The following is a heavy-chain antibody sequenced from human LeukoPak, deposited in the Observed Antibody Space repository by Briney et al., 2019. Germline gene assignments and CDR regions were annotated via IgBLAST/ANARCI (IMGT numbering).Heavy chain of an antibody. J-gene: IGHJ4*02. CDR1: GNTFTSSH. V-gene: IGHV1-2*02. CDR2: INPNSGGT. D-gene: IGHD3-22*01. CDR3: ARIPVGTYYYDSSGYYYFDY. Sequence: GASVKVSCKTSGNTFTSSHMHWLRQAPGQGLEWMGWINPNSGGTNYAQKFQGRVTMTRDTSISTAYMELSRLRSDDTAVYYCARIPVGTYYYDSSGYYYFDYWGQGTLVTVSS.